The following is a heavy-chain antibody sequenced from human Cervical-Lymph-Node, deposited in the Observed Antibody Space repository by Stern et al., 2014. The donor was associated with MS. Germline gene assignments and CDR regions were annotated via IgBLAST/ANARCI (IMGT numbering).Heavy chain of an antibody. CDR2: IIPMVDTA. V-gene: IGHV1-69*08. D-gene: IGHD2-2*01. CDR1: GGTFSADI. J-gene: IGHJ4*02. CDR3: ATDHPDIVVVPAAMNS. Sequence: QVQLVQSGAEVKKPGSSVKVSCKASGGTFSADIFSWVRQAPGQGLEWMGRIIPMVDTADYAQKFQGRVTITADKSTDTAYMELSSLRSEDTAVYYCATDHPDIVVVPAAMNSWGQGTLVTVSP.